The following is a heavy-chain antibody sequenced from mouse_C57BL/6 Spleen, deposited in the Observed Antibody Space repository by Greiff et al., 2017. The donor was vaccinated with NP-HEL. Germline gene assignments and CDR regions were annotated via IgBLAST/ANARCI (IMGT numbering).Heavy chain of an antibody. Sequence: EVKVVESGPELVKPGASVKIPCKASGYTFTDYNMDWVKQSHGKSLEWIGDINPNNGGTIYNQKFKGKATLTVDKSSSTAYMELRSLTSEDTAVYYCARSDDYVLYYFDYWGQGTTLTVSS. CDR1: GYTFTDYN. D-gene: IGHD2-4*01. CDR2: INPNNGGT. J-gene: IGHJ2*01. CDR3: ARSDDYVLYYFDY. V-gene: IGHV1-18*01.